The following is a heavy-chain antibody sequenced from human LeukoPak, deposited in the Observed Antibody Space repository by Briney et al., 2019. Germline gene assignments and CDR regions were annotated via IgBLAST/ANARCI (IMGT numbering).Heavy chain of an antibody. CDR3: AKVRSLPRFYDAFDI. D-gene: IGHD2/OR15-2a*01. J-gene: IGHJ3*02. V-gene: IGHV3-9*01. CDR1: GFTFDDYA. CDR2: ISWNSGSI. Sequence: PGRSLRLSCAASGFTFDDYAMHWVRQAPGKGLEWVSGISWNSGSIGYADSVKGRFTISRDNAKNSLHLQMNSLRAEDTALYYCAKVRSLPRFYDAFDIWGQGTMVTVSS.